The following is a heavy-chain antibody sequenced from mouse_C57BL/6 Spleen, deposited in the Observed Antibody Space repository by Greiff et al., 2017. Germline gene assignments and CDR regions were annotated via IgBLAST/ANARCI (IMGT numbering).Heavy chain of an antibody. Sequence: SGPELVKPGASVKMSCKASGYTFTDYNMHWVKQSHGKSLEWIGYINPNNGGTSYNQKFKGKATLTVNKSSSTAYMELRSLTSEDSAVYYCARENYSNYDAMDYWGQGTSVTVSS. V-gene: IGHV1-22*01. J-gene: IGHJ4*01. D-gene: IGHD2-5*01. CDR3: ARENYSNYDAMDY. CDR1: GYTFTDYN. CDR2: INPNNGGT.